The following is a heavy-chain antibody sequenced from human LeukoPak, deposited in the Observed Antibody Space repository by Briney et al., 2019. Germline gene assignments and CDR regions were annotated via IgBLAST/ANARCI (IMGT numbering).Heavy chain of an antibody. CDR1: GFTVSSNY. V-gene: IGHV3-11*01. Sequence: GGSLRLSCAASGFTVSSNYMSWVRQAPGKGLEWLSYIGSGGSPIYYADSVRGRFTISRDNAKNSLSLQMSRLRAEDTAVYYCAKGITMIVVVPPFDYWGQGTLVTVSS. J-gene: IGHJ4*02. CDR2: IGSGGSPI. CDR3: AKGITMIVVVPPFDY. D-gene: IGHD3-22*01.